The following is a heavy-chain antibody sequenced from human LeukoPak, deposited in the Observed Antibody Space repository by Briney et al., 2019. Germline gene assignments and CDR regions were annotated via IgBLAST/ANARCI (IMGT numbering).Heavy chain of an antibody. CDR1: GFTFSNYG. V-gene: IGHV3-NL1*01. CDR3: AALARPSSRDGYSDY. J-gene: IGHJ4*02. Sequence: GGSLRLSCAASGFTFSNYGMHWVRQAPGKGLERVSVIYSGGSTYYADSVKGRFTISRDNSKNTLYLQMHSLRTEDTAVYYCAALARPSSRDGYSDYWGQGTLVTVSS. D-gene: IGHD5-24*01. CDR2: IYSGGST.